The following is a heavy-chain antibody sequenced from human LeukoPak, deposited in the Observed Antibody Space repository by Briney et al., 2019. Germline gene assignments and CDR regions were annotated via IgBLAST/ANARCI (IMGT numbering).Heavy chain of an antibody. CDR3: ARASYDFWSGYYPPRAFDI. J-gene: IGHJ3*02. D-gene: IGHD3-3*01. Sequence: GRSLRLSCAASGFTFSSYAMHWVRQAPGKGLEWVAVISYDGSNKYYADSVKGRFTISRDNSKNTLYLQMNSLRAEDTAVYYCARASYDFWSGYYPPRAFDIWGQGTMVTVSS. CDR2: ISYDGSNK. CDR1: GFTFSSYA. V-gene: IGHV3-30-3*01.